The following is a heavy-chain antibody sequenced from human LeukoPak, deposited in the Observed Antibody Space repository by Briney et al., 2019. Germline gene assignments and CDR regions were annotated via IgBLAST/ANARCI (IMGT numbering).Heavy chain of an antibody. Sequence: GGSLRLSCRASGFTFDDYDMHWVRQAPGKGLEWVSGISWNSGSIGYTDSVKGRFTISRDNAKNSLYLQMNSLRAEDTALYYCASSSTTWGFDYWGQGTLVTVSS. V-gene: IGHV3-9*01. D-gene: IGHD2-2*01. CDR2: ISWNSGSI. J-gene: IGHJ4*02. CDR1: GFTFDDYD. CDR3: ASSSTTWGFDY.